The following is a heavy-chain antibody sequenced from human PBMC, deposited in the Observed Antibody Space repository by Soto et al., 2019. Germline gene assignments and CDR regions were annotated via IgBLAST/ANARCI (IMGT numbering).Heavy chain of an antibody. Sequence: PLSHTYSVSHGSIISDAYNWTWNRQPPGGGLEWIGHVYYTGSTSYSPSLKSRLTISVDTSKNQFSLRLNSVSAADTAVYYCARDRSNSPDLLDSWGRGNLVTVSS. CDR1: HGSIISDAYN. J-gene: IGHJ4*02. CDR2: VYYTGST. V-gene: IGHV4-30-4*01. D-gene: IGHD1-1*01. CDR3: ARDRSNSPDLLDS.